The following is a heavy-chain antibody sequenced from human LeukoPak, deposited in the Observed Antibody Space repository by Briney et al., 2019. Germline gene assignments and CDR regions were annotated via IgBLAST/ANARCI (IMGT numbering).Heavy chain of an antibody. CDR1: GFTFSNAW. V-gene: IGHV3-15*01. Sequence: PGGSLRLSCAASGFTFSNAWMSWVRQAPGKGLEWVGRIKSKTDGGTTDYAAPVKGRFTISRDDSKNTLYLQMNSLKTEDTAVYYCGYCSGGSCYSPDYWGQGTLVTVSS. CDR3: GYCSGGSCYSPDY. J-gene: IGHJ4*02. D-gene: IGHD2-15*01. CDR2: IKSKTDGGTT.